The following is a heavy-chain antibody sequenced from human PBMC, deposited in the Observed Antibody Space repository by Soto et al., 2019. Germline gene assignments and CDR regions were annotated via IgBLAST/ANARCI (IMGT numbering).Heavy chain of an antibody. CDR2: INPNSGGT. J-gene: IGHJ6*02. Sequence: ASVKVSCKASGYTFTGYYMHWVRQAPGQGLEWMGWINPNSGGTNYAQKFQGRVTMTRDTSISTAYMELSRLRSDDTAVYYCARVEKNGSGYYPPPSYYYYGMDVWGQGTTVTVSS. CDR3: ARVEKNGSGYYPPPSYYYYGMDV. D-gene: IGHD3-22*01. CDR1: GYTFTGYY. V-gene: IGHV1-2*02.